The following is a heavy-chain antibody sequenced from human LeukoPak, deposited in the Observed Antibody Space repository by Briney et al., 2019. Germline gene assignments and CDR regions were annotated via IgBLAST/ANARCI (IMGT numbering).Heavy chain of an antibody. Sequence: PGRSLRLSCAASGFTVSSNYMSWVRQPAGKGLEWVSVLYSGGATFYADSVKGRFTISRDTSKNTLYLQMNDLRADDTAVYYCTKLKGWYGEGFFDYWGQGTLVTVSS. CDR2: LYSGGAT. V-gene: IGHV3-53*01. D-gene: IGHD6-19*01. CDR3: TKLKGWYGEGFFDY. J-gene: IGHJ4*02. CDR1: GFTVSSNY.